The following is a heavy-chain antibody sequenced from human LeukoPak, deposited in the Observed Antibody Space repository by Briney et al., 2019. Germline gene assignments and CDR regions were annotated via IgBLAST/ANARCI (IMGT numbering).Heavy chain of an antibody. Sequence: SETLSLTCAVSGGSISSNNWWSWVRQPPGKGLEWIGEIYRSGSTNYNPSLKSRVTILVDTSKNQFSLKLSSVTAADTAVYYCASEVTISENFDYWGQGTLVTVSS. D-gene: IGHD4-17*01. J-gene: IGHJ4*02. V-gene: IGHV4-4*02. CDR2: IYRSGST. CDR1: GGSISSNNW. CDR3: ASEVTISENFDY.